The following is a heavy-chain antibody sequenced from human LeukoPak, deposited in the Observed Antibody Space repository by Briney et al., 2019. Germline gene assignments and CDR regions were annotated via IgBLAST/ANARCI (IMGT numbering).Heavy chain of an antibody. V-gene: IGHV3-74*01. CDR1: GFTFSSYW. Sequence: GGSLRLSCVASGFTFSSYWMHWVRQDPRKGLVWVSRINGDGRNINYADSVRGRFTISRDSSNNTLYLQMGSLRAEDTAVYYCARDEDGYGGKDWGQGTLVTVSS. CDR3: ARDEDGYGGKD. CDR2: INGDGRNI. J-gene: IGHJ4*02. D-gene: IGHD4-23*01.